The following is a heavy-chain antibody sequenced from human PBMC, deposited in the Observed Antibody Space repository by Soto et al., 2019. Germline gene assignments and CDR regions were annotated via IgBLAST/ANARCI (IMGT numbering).Heavy chain of an antibody. CDR1: GFTFSSYG. J-gene: IGHJ6*02. V-gene: IGHV3-30*18. CDR3: SKDLLYIYGYHYYGMDV. Sequence: GGSLRLSCAASGFTFSSYGMHWVRQAPGKGLEWVAVISYDGSNKYYADSVKGRFTISRDNSKNTLYLQMNSRRAEDTAVYYCSKDLLYIYGYHYYGMDVWGQGTTVTVS. D-gene: IGHD5-18*01. CDR2: ISYDGSNK.